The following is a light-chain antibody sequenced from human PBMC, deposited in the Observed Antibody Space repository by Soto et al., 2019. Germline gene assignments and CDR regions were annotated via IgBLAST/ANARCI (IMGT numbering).Light chain of an antibody. CDR3: QHYGNLPYS. CDR1: QSVSSSY. Sequence: EILLTQSPGTLSLSPGERATLSCRASQSVSSSYLAWYHQKPGQAPRLLISGTSSRATGFSDRFTGSGSGTDFTLTISRLEPEDSAVYYCQHYGNLPYSFGQGTKLEIK. J-gene: IGKJ2*03. CDR2: GTS. V-gene: IGKV3-20*01.